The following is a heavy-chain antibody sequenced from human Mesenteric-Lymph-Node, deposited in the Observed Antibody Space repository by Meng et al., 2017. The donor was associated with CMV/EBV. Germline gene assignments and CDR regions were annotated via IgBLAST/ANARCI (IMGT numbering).Heavy chain of an antibody. V-gene: IGHV3-33*06. Sequence: GESLKISCAASGFTFSSYGMHWVRQAPGKGLEWVAVIWNDGSNRYYAKSVQGRFTISRDNSKNTLYLQMNSLRPEDTAVYYCAKDQGGGVGATIGYWGQGTQVTVSS. CDR2: IWNDGSNR. D-gene: IGHD1-26*01. CDR3: AKDQGGGVGATIGY. J-gene: IGHJ4*02. CDR1: GFTFSSYG.